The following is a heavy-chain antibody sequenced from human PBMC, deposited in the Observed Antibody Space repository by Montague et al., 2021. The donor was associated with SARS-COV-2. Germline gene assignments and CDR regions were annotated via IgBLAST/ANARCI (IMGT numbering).Heavy chain of an antibody. D-gene: IGHD6-13*01. CDR1: GFTFSSYE. CDR3: ARGYIEAAGHGNDY. J-gene: IGHJ4*02. V-gene: IGHV3-48*03. Sequence: SLRLSCAASGFTFSSYEMNWVRQAPGKGLEWVSYISRSGSIIYYADSVEGRFTISRDNAKNSLYLQMNSLRAEDTAVYYCARGYIEAAGHGNDYWGQGTLVTVSS. CDR2: ISRSGSII.